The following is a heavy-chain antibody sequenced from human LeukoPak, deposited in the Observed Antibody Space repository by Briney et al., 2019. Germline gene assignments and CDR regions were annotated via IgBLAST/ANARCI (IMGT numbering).Heavy chain of an antibody. CDR2: IYYTGST. V-gene: IGHV4-59*08. Sequence: SETLSLTCAVSGGSMTTYYWSWILQPPGKGLEWIGYIYYTGSTNYNPSLKSRVTISVDTSRNQFSLKMTSVTASDTAVYYCARPNGGNPYDAFDVWGQGTMVTVSP. CDR1: GGSMTTYY. CDR3: ARPNGGNPYDAFDV. J-gene: IGHJ3*01. D-gene: IGHD4-23*01.